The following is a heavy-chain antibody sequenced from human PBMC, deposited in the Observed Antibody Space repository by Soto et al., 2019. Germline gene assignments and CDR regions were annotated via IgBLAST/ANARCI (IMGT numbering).Heavy chain of an antibody. D-gene: IGHD3-9*01. CDR2: VSYTWST. CDR3: ARRVAMTHTFEGNWLGP. CDR1: GGSINDYY. J-gene: IGHJ5*02. Sequence: PSETLSLTCTVSGGSINDYYWNWVRQSPGKGLEWIGHVSYTWSTMYNPSLRNRVTISLDTSKNQFSLKLHSVTAADTALYYCARRVAMTHTFEGNWLGPWGQGTLVTVSS. V-gene: IGHV4-59*08.